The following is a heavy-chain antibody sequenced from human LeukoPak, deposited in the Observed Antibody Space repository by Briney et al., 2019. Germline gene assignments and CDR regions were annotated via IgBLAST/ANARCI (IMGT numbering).Heavy chain of an antibody. CDR3: AKASLAVAGIFDP. CDR1: GFTFSSYG. D-gene: IGHD6-19*01. CDR2: IWYDGSNK. Sequence: PGGSLRLSCAASGFTFSSYGMHRVRQAPGKGLEWVAVIWYDGSNKYYADSVKGRFTISRGNSKNTLYLQMNSLRAEDTAVYYCAKASLAVAGIFDPWGQGTLVTVS. J-gene: IGHJ5*02. V-gene: IGHV3-33*06.